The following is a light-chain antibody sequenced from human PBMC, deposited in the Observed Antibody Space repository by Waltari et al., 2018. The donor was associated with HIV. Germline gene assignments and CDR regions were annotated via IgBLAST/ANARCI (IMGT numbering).Light chain of an antibody. CDR1: QTISNY. V-gene: IGKV1-39*01. Sequence: DIQMTQSPSSLSASVGDRVVISCRASQTISNYLNWYQQKPGKSPKLLIYSASALISRVPARFSGGGSGTDFTLAINNLQPEDFATYYCQQSSDTPYTFGLGTKVEIK. CDR2: SAS. J-gene: IGKJ2*01. CDR3: QQSSDTPYT.